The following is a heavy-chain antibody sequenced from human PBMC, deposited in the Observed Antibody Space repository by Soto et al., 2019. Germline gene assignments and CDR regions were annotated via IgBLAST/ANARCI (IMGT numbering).Heavy chain of an antibody. Sequence: GASVKVSCKASGYTFTSYYTHWVRQAPGQGLEWMGIINPSGGSTSYAQKFQGRVTMTRDTSTSTVYMELSSLRSEDTAVYYCASDIVVVPPAQYGMDVWGQGTTVTVSS. CDR2: INPSGGST. CDR3: ASDIVVVPPAQYGMDV. V-gene: IGHV1-46*01. CDR1: GYTFTSYY. D-gene: IGHD2-2*01. J-gene: IGHJ6*02.